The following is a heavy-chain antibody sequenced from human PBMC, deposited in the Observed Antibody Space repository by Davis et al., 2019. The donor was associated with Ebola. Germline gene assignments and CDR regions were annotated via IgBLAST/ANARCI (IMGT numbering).Heavy chain of an antibody. D-gene: IGHD3-3*01. CDR3: ARDLDSGYDFWSGYYGY. CDR1: GFTFSSYW. CDR2: IKQDGSEQ. V-gene: IGHV3-7*03. Sequence: PGGSLRLSCAASGFTFSSYWMSWVRQAPGKGLEWVANIKQDGSEQYYVDSVKGRFTISRDNAKNSLYLQMNSLRAEDTAVYYCARDLDSGYDFWSGYYGYWGQGTLVTVSS. J-gene: IGHJ4*02.